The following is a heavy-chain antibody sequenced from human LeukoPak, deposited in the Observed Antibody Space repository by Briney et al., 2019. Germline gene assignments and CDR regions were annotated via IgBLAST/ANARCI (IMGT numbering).Heavy chain of an antibody. CDR2: ISSSGSTV. D-gene: IGHD6-19*01. CDR3: ARGGAVAGLY. Sequence: GGSLRLSCAVSGFTFGSYEMNWVRQAPGKGLDWVSYISSSGSTVYYPGSVKGRFTISRDNAKNSLYLQMTSLRGEDTAVYYCARGGAVAGLYWGQGTLVTVSS. J-gene: IGHJ4*02. V-gene: IGHV3-48*03. CDR1: GFTFGSYE.